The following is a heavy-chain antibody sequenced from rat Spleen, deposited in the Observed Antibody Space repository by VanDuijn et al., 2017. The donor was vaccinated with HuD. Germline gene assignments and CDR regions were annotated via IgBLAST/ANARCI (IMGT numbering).Heavy chain of an antibody. CDR3: ARDPLDFSILRIRGDY. CDR1: GFSLTSYH. J-gene: IGHJ2*01. Sequence: QVQLKESGPGLVQPSQTLSLTCTVSGFSLTSYHVSWVRQPPGKRLVWMGVIWGDGSTAYNSALKSRLSISRDTSKSQVFLKMSSLKTEDTATYYCARDPLDFSILRIRGDYWGQGVMVTVSS. CDR2: IWGDGST. D-gene: IGHD1-6*01. V-gene: IGHV2-32*01.